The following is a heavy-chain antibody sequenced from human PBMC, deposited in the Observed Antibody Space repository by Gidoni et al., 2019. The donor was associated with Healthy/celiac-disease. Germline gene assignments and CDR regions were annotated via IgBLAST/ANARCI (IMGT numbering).Heavy chain of an antibody. V-gene: IGHV3-48*02. CDR1: GFPFSSYS. CDR2: ISSSSSNI. D-gene: IGHD3-22*01. Sequence: EVQLVESGGGLVQPGGSLRLSCAASGFPFSSYSMHWVRQAPGKGLECVSYISSSSSNIYYADSVKGRFTISRDNAKNSLYLQMNSLRDEDTAVYYCARDGRYYDSSGYSYYYYYYGMDVWGQGTTVTVSS. J-gene: IGHJ6*02. CDR3: ARDGRYYDSSGYSYYYYYYGMDV.